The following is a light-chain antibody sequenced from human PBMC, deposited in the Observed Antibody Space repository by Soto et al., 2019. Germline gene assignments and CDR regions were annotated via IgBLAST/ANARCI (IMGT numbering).Light chain of an antibody. CDR2: DAS. V-gene: IGKV1-5*01. Sequence: DIQMTQSPSTLSASVGDRVTITCRASQSISSWSAWYQQKPGKAPKFLIYDASNLESGVPSRFSGSGSGTEFTLTISSLQPDDFATYYCQQYSSYWTFGQGTKVDIK. CDR3: QQYSSYWT. J-gene: IGKJ1*01. CDR1: QSISSW.